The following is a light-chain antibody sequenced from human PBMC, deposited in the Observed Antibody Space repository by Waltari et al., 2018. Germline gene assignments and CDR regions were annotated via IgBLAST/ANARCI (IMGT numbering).Light chain of an antibody. CDR2: DVT. V-gene: IGLV2-14*03. CDR3: SSYSDSTTHDVV. Sequence: QSALTQPASVSGSPGQSISISCTGTSSDIGGYNYVSWYHPLPGRAPKPMIYDVTIRPSGCSDRLSGSKSGNTASLTISGLQAEDEADYYCSSYSDSTTHDVVFGGGTQLTVL. J-gene: IGLJ2*01. CDR1: SSDIGGYNY.